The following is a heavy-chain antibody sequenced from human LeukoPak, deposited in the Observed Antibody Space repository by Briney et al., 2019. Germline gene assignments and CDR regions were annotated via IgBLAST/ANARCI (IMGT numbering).Heavy chain of an antibody. CDR1: GYTFTSYY. CDR2: INPSGGST. Sequence: ASVKVSFKASGYTFTSYYMHWVRQAPGQGPEWMGIINPSGGSTSYAQKFQGRVTMTSDTSTSTVYKELSSLRSEDTAIYYCARGVAAAGTGQGYRTNWFDPWGQGTLVTVSS. CDR3: ARGVAAAGTGQGYRTNWFDP. D-gene: IGHD6-13*01. J-gene: IGHJ5*02. V-gene: IGHV1-46*01.